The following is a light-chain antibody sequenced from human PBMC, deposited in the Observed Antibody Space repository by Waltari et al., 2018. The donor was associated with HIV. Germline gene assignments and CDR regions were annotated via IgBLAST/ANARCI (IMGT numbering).Light chain of an antibody. CDR3: CSYAVSSTFV. V-gene: IGLV2-23*02. J-gene: IGLJ1*01. CDR2: DVT. CDR1: SSDVGNYNY. Sequence: QSALTQPASVSGSPGQSITISCPGTSSDVGNYNYVSWYQQHPGKAPKLMIYDVTKRPSGISDRFSGSKAGNTASLTISGLQAEDEADYYCCSYAVSSTFVFGTGTKVTVL.